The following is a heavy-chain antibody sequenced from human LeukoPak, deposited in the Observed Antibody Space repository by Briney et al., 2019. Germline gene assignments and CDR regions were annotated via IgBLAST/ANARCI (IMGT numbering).Heavy chain of an antibody. D-gene: IGHD4-11*01. Sequence: PGGSLRLSCAASGFTFSSYGMHWVRQAPGKGLEWVAFIRYDGSNKYYADSVKGRFTISRDNSKNTLYLQMNSLRAEDTAVYYCANGWGPDDSPLDYWGQGTLVTVSS. CDR1: GFTFSSYG. J-gene: IGHJ4*02. CDR3: ANGWGPDDSPLDY. CDR2: IRYDGSNK. V-gene: IGHV3-30*02.